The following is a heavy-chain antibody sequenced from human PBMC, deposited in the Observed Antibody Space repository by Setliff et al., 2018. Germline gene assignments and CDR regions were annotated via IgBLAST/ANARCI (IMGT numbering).Heavy chain of an antibody. V-gene: IGHV1-18*01. CDR2: IITNTGKT. CDR3: ARFGGSCSSSSCYASDL. J-gene: IGHJ3*01. Sequence: ASVKVSCKASGYTFTNYGFTWVRQAPGQGLEWMGMIITNTGKTSYPKKFQGRVTMTTDTNTGTGYMELRSLTSDDTAVYFCARFGGSCSSSSCYASDLWGQGTMVTVSS. CDR1: GYTFTNYG. D-gene: IGHD2-2*01.